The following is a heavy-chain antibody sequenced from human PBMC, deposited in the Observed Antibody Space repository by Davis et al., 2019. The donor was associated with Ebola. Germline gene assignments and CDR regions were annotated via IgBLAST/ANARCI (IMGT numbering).Heavy chain of an antibody. D-gene: IGHD2-2*01. V-gene: IGHV3-21*01. CDR2: ISSSSSYI. J-gene: IGHJ6*02. Sequence: GESLKISCAASGFTVSSNYMSWVRQAPGKGLEWVSSISSSSSYIYYADSVKGRFTISRDNAKNSLYLQMNSLRAEDTAVYYCARDCSSTSCRTYYYGMDVWGQGTTVTVSS. CDR3: ARDCSSTSCRTYYYGMDV. CDR1: GFTVSSNY.